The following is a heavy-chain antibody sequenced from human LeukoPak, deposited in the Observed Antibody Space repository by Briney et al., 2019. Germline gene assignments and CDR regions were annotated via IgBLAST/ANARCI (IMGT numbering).Heavy chain of an antibody. CDR1: GGSISSHY. J-gene: IGHJ4*02. CDR3: ARVAGFYDYWSAYPYYFDY. Sequence: TPSETLSLTCTVSGGSISSHYWSWIRQPPGKRLDWIGYIYYSGNTDYNPSLNSRVTISIDTSRTQFSLRLRSVTAADSAVYYCARVAGFYDYWSAYPYYFDYWGPGTLVTVSS. V-gene: IGHV4-59*11. D-gene: IGHD3-3*01. CDR2: IYYSGNT.